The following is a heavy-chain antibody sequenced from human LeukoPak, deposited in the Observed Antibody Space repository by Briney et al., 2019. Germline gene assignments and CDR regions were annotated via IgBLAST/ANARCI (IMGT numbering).Heavy chain of an antibody. J-gene: IGHJ4*02. Sequence: GGSLRLSCAASGFTFSSYSMNWVRQAPGKGLEWVSYISSSSSTIYYADSVKGRFTISRDNAKNSLYLQMNSLRAEDTAVYYCARPSLGELSFHYFDYWGQGTLVTVFS. CDR2: ISSSSSTI. V-gene: IGHV3-48*01. CDR1: GFTFSSYS. D-gene: IGHD3-16*02. CDR3: ARPSLGELSFHYFDY.